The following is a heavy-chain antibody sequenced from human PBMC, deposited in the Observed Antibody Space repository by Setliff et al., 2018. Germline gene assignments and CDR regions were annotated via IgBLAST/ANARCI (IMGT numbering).Heavy chain of an antibody. J-gene: IGHJ3*02. CDR3: TTDPSTTFGGVIGAAFDI. D-gene: IGHD3-16*01. CDR2: IKGKTDGLTT. Sequence: GSLRLSCAASGLTFTNAWMNWVRQAPGKGLEWVGRIKGKTDGLTTDYAAPVKGRFTISRDDSKNTLYLQMNSLKTEDTAVYYCTTDPSTTFGGVIGAAFDIWGQGTMVTVSS. V-gene: IGHV3-15*07. CDR1: GLTFTNAW.